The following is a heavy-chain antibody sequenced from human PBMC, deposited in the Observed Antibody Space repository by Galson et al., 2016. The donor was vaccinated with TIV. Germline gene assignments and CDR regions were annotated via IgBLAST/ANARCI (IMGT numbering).Heavy chain of an antibody. CDR3: AKRRNYGGDSFEN. D-gene: IGHD4-23*01. Sequence: SLRLSCAASGFTFSNYAMHWVRQAPGKGLEWVAGISGSGGITYFADSMKGRFTISRDNSMNTLYLQLNSLRAEDTAVYYCAKRRNYGGDSFENWGQGTMVTVSS. CDR2: ISGSGGIT. V-gene: IGHV3-23*01. J-gene: IGHJ3*02. CDR1: GFTFSNYA.